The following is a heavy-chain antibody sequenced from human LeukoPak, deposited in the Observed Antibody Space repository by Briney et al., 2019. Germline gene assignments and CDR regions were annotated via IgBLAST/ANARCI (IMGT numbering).Heavy chain of an antibody. CDR1: GGSISSGDYY. J-gene: IGHJ4*02. D-gene: IGHD5-18*01. V-gene: IGHV4-30-4*08. Sequence: PSQTLSLTCTVTGGSISSGDYYWSWIRQPPGKGLEWIGYIYYSGSTYYNPSLKSRVTISVDTSKNQFSLKLSSVTAADTAVYYCASERGYCYGFPDYWGQGTLVTVSS. CDR3: ASERGYCYGFPDY. CDR2: IYYSGST.